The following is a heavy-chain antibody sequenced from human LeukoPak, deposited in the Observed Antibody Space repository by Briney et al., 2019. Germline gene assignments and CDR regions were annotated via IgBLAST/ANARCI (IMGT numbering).Heavy chain of an antibody. J-gene: IGHJ6*03. CDR2: MNPNSGNT. CDR1: GYTFTSYD. V-gene: IGHV1-8*01. CDR3: ARGRPWGYCSGGNCYSSHYYYYMDV. D-gene: IGHD2-15*01. Sequence: ASVKVSFKASGYTFTSYDINWVRQATGQGLEWLGWMNPNSGNTDYAQKFQARVTMDRDTSVSTAYMELSSLRSEDTAVYYCARGRPWGYCSGGNCYSSHYYYYMDVWGKGTTVTVSS.